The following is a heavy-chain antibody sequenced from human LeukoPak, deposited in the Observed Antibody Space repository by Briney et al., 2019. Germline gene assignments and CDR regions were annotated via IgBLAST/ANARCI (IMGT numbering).Heavy chain of an antibody. CDR3: AKDVRGGPIVGAGSVDY. Sequence: GGSLRLSCAASRFTFSRCAMSWVRQAPGKGLEWVSAVNNKGNNKYYADSVRGRFTISRDNSKNTLYLQMDSLRAEDTAVYYCAKDVRGGPIVGAGSVDYWGQGTLVTASS. V-gene: IGHV3-23*05. D-gene: IGHD1-26*01. CDR1: RFTFSRCA. J-gene: IGHJ4*02. CDR2: VNNKGNNK.